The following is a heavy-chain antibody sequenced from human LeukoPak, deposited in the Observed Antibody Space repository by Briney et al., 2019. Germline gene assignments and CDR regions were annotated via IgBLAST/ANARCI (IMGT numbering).Heavy chain of an antibody. CDR2: ISYDGSNK. CDR1: GFTFSSYG. D-gene: IGHD6-13*01. CDR3: AKDRVAYSSSPNYFDY. J-gene: IGHJ4*02. V-gene: IGHV3-30*18. Sequence: GGSLRLSCAASGFTFSSYGMHWVRQAPGKGLEWVAVISYDGSNKYYADSVKGRFTISRDNSKNTLYLQMNSLRAEDTAVYYCAKDRVAYSSSPNYFDYWGQGTLVTDSS.